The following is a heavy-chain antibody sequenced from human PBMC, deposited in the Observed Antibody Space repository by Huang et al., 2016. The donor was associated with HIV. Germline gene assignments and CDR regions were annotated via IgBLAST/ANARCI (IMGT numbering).Heavy chain of an antibody. J-gene: IGHJ4*02. CDR3: ARRQGDWVGGEDH. CDR2: SSGGGYHK. V-gene: IGHV3-23*01. D-gene: IGHD3-16*01. CDR1: GFTFRCDA. Sequence: EVLLLGSGGVLVQPGGSLRLSCAASGFTFRCDAMRGVRVAPEMGWEWCSSSSGGGYHKVYEEGVKGRFTIARDNAKNKMSLQMKKRRADDSALYDWARRQGDWVGGEDHWGQGTLVTVS.